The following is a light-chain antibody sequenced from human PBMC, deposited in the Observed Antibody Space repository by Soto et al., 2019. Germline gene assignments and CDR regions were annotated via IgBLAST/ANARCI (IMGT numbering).Light chain of an antibody. CDR2: AAS. Sequence: DIQMTQSPSSLSASVGDRVTITCRASQGISSFLAWYQQKPGKAPNLLMYAASTLQSGVPSRFSGGEAGTEYTLTISSLQPEYSATYYCQQLYIFPLTFGQGTRLE. V-gene: IGKV1-9*01. J-gene: IGKJ5*01. CDR3: QQLYIFPLT. CDR1: QGISSF.